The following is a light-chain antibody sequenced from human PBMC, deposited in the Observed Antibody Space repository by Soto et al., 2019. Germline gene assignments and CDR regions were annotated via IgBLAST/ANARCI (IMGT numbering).Light chain of an antibody. Sequence: EIVLTQSPATLSLSPGERATLSCRASQSVSSYLAWYQHKPGQAPRLLIYDASIRATGIPPRFSGSGSGTDFTLTISSLEPEDFAVYYCQQRSNWPFTCGQGTRLEIK. V-gene: IGKV3-11*01. CDR2: DAS. CDR1: QSVSSY. J-gene: IGKJ5*01. CDR3: QQRSNWPFT.